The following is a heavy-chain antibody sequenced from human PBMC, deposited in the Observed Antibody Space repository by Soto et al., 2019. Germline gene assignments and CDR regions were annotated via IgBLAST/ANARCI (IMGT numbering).Heavy chain of an antibody. Sequence: QVQLVESGGGVVQPGRSLRLSCAASGFTFSSYAMHWVRQAPGKGLEWVAVISYDGSNKYYADSVKGRFTISRDNSKNTLYLQMNSLRADDKAVYYCSSPEPRLTIFYYYYGMDVWGQGTTVTVSS. CDR1: GFTFSSYA. V-gene: IGHV3-30-3*01. D-gene: IGHD3-9*01. CDR3: SSPEPRLTIFYYYYGMDV. J-gene: IGHJ6*02. CDR2: ISYDGSNK.